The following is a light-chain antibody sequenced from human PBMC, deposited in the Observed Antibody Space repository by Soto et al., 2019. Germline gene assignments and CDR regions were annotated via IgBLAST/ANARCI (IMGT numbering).Light chain of an antibody. Sequence: QSALTQPPSASGSPGQSVTISCTGTSSDVGGYNYVSWYQQHPGKAPKLMISEVSNRPSGVPDRFSGSKSGNTASLTVSGRQAEDEADYYCSSYAGTNDFVVFGGGTKLTVL. CDR2: EVS. CDR3: SSYAGTNDFVV. V-gene: IGLV2-8*01. CDR1: SSDVGGYNY. J-gene: IGLJ2*01.